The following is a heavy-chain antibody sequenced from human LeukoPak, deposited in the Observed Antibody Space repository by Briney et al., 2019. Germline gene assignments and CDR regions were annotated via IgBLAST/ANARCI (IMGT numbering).Heavy chain of an antibody. CDR1: GYTFTGYY. V-gene: IGHV1-2*06. CDR2: INPNSGGT. Sequence: ASVKVSCTASGYTFTGYYMHWVRQAPGQGLEWMGRINPNSGGTNYAQKFQGRVTMTRDTSISTAYMELSRLRSDDTAVYYCARYPVTIAVAGGGFDYWGQGTLVTVSS. CDR3: ARYPVTIAVAGGGFDY. D-gene: IGHD6-19*01. J-gene: IGHJ4*02.